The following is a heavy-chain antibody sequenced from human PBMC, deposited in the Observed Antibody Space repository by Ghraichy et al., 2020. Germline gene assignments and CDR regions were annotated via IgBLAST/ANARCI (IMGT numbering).Heavy chain of an antibody. V-gene: IGHV3-9*01. CDR3: AKDMMSTGTTNPPYGMDV. CDR2: ISWNSGSI. CDR1: GFTFDDYA. Sequence: LSLTCSASGFTFDDYAMHWVRQAPGKGLEWVSGISWNSGSIGYADSVKGRFTISRDNAKNSLYLQMNSLRAEDTALYYCAKDMMSTGTTNPPYGMDVWGQGTTVTVSS. D-gene: IGHD1-7*01. J-gene: IGHJ6*02.